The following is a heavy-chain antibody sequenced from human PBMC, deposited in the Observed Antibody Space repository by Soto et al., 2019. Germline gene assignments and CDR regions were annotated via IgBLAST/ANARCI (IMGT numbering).Heavy chain of an antibody. CDR3: ARHESGDYVPWFDP. CDR2: IYSSGST. CDR1: SGSLSSYY. Sequence: QVQLQESGPGLVKPSETLSLTCTVSSGSLSSYYWSWIRQPPGKGLEWIGNIYSSGSTSYNPSLKSRVTISVDTSKNQFSLKLTSVAAADTAVYYCARHESGDYVPWFDPWGQGTLVTVSS. J-gene: IGHJ5*02. D-gene: IGHD3-16*01. V-gene: IGHV4-59*01.